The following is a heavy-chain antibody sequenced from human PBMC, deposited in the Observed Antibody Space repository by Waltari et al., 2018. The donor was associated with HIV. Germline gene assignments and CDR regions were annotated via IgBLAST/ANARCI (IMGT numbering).Heavy chain of an antibody. CDR1: GGSISSSSYY. Sequence: QMQLQESGSGLVTPSGTLSLTCTVSGGSISSSSYYWGWIRQRPGKALEWFGCIYYSGSTDDNPSRKSRVTMSVDTSKNQFSLKLSSVTAADTAVYYCARGDSYYYDSSGSLAHYGVDVWGQGTTVTVSS. D-gene: IGHD3-22*01. CDR2: IYYSGST. V-gene: IGHV4-39*01. J-gene: IGHJ6*02. CDR3: ARGDSYYYDSSGSLAHYGVDV.